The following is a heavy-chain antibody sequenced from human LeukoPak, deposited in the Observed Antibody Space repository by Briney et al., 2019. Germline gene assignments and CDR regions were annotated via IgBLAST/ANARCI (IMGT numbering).Heavy chain of an antibody. V-gene: IGHV3-23*01. J-gene: IGHJ4*02. D-gene: IGHD2-2*01. CDR2: IRGSGGST. Sequence: PGGSLRLSCAASGFTFSSYAMSWVRQAPGKGLEWVSAIRGSGGSTYYADSVKGRFTISRDNSKNTLYLQMNSLRAEDTAVYYCAKPVRDQLLCSNDYWGQGTLVTVSS. CDR3: AKPVRDQLLCSNDY. CDR1: GFTFSSYA.